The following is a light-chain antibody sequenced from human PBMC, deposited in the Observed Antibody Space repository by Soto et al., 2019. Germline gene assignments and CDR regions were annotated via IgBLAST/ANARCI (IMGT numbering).Light chain of an antibody. V-gene: IGKV3-11*01. Sequence: EIVLTQSPATLSLSPGERATLSCRASQSVSSYLAWYQQKPGQAPRLLIYDASNRATGIPARFSGSGSGTDFTLTISSLEPEEFAVYYCQQRSNFGPGTKVDIK. J-gene: IGKJ3*01. CDR2: DAS. CDR1: QSVSSY. CDR3: QQRSN.